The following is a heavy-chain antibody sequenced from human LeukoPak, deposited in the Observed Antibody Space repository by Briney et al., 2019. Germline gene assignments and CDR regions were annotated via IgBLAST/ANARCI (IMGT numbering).Heavy chain of an antibody. J-gene: IGHJ5*02. CDR2: IYSSGRT. CDR1: GGSISNFY. D-gene: IGHD3-10*01. V-gene: IGHV4-4*07. CDR3: ARDLPSYYFDSGNMFDP. Sequence: SETLSLTCTVSGGSISNFYWSWIRQPAGKGLEWIGRIYSSGRTNYNSSLKSRVAMSIDTSNNQFSLKLSSVTVADTAVYYCARDLPSYYFDSGNMFDPWGQGTLVTVSS.